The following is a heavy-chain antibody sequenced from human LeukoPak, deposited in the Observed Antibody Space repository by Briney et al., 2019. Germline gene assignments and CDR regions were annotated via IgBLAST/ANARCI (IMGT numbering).Heavy chain of an antibody. Sequence: ASVKVSCKASGYTFTSYGISWVRQAPGQGLEWMGWISAYNGNTNYAQKLQGRVTMTTDTSTGTAYMELRSLRSDDTAVYYCARGGRRIAAAGNHNWFDPWGQGTLVTVSS. CDR3: ARGGRRIAAAGNHNWFDP. V-gene: IGHV1-18*01. CDR2: ISAYNGNT. CDR1: GYTFTSYG. D-gene: IGHD6-13*01. J-gene: IGHJ5*02.